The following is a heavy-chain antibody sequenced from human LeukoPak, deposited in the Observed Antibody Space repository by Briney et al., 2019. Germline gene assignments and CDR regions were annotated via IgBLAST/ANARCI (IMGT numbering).Heavy chain of an antibody. J-gene: IGHJ4*02. CDR2: MNPNTGNT. D-gene: IGHD2-2*01. Sequence: GASVKVSCKASGHTFTSYEINWVRQATGQGLEWMGWMNPNTGNTGYAQNFQGRVTMTSDTSITTAYMELNSLTSEDTAVYYCARGGFPSASWGQGTLVTVSS. CDR3: ARGGFPSAS. V-gene: IGHV1-8*01. CDR1: GHTFTSYE.